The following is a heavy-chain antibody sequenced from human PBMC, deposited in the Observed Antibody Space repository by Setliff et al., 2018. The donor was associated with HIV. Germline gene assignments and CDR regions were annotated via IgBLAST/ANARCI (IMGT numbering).Heavy chain of an antibody. J-gene: IGHJ4*02. CDR3: APALGMVRGVIYDY. Sequence: PGGSLRLSCAASGFIFSSYAMHWVRQAPGKGLEWVAVISYDGSNKYYADSVKGRFTISRDNSKNTLYLQMNSLRAEDTAVYYCAPALGMVRGVIYDYWGQGTLVTVSS. CDR2: ISYDGSNK. CDR1: GFIFSSYA. D-gene: IGHD3-10*01. V-gene: IGHV3-30*04.